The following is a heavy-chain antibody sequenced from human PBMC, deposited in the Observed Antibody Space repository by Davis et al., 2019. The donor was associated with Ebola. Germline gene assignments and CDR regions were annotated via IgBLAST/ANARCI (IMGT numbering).Heavy chain of an antibody. CDR3: ARGGIAARPFNWFDP. V-gene: IGHV1-69*13. Sequence: SVKVSCKASGGTFSSYAISWVRQAPGQGLEWMGGIIPIFGTANYAQKFQGRVTITADESTSTAYMELSSLRSEDTAAYYCARGGIAARPFNWFDPWGQGTLVTVSS. CDR2: IIPIFGTA. D-gene: IGHD6-6*01. CDR1: GGTFSSYA. J-gene: IGHJ5*02.